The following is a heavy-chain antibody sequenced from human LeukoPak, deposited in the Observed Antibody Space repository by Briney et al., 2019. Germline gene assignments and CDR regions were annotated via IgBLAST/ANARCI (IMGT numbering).Heavy chain of an antibody. CDR2: IWYDGSNE. Sequence: GRSLRLSCAASSGLMFSSHGMHLVRQAPGKGLEWVAVIWYDGSNEYYADSVKGRFTISRDNSKNTLYLQMNSLRAEDTAVYYCARALGGRDAFDIWGQGTMVTVSS. CDR3: ARALGGRDAFDI. CDR1: GLMFSSHG. D-gene: IGHD1-26*01. V-gene: IGHV3-33*01. J-gene: IGHJ3*02.